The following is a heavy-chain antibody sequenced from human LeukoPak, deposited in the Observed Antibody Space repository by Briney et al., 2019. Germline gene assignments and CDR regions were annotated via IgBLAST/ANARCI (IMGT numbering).Heavy chain of an antibody. CDR1: GFTFSSYA. D-gene: IGHD2-8*01. Sequence: PGGSLRLSCAASGFTFSSYAMQWVRQAPGKGLEWVAIISSDGSQKFYADSVKGRFTISRDNSKNTLYLQMDSLRAEDTDVYYCAKEMGPMVHGDYWGQGTLVTVSS. V-gene: IGHV3-30*18. J-gene: IGHJ4*02. CDR3: AKEMGPMVHGDY. CDR2: ISSDGSQK.